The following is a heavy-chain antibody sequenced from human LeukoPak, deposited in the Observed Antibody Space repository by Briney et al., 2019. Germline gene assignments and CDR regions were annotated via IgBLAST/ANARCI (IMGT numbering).Heavy chain of an antibody. Sequence: SETLSLTCTVSGGSISSSSYYWGWIRQPPGKGLEWIGSIYYSGSTYYNPSLKSRVTISVDTSKNQFSLKLSSVTAADAAVYYCARHWKVRGVFPPFFDYWGQGTLVTVSS. CDR1: GGSISSSSYY. CDR2: IYYSGST. D-gene: IGHD3-10*01. J-gene: IGHJ4*02. V-gene: IGHV4-39*01. CDR3: ARHWKVRGVFPPFFDY.